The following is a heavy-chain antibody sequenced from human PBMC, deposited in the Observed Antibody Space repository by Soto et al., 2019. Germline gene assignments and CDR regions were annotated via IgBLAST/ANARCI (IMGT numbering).Heavy chain of an antibody. J-gene: IGHJ6*02. V-gene: IGHV1-18*01. Sequence: QVQLVQSGAEVKKHGASVKVSCKASGYTFTIYGISWVRQAPGQGLEWMGWISPYNGNTNYAQKLQGRVTMTTDTSTSTAYMDLRSLRSDDTAVYYCARGIGGWFGVAYYYGMDVWGQGTTVTVSS. CDR3: ARGIGGWFGVAYYYGMDV. CDR1: GYTFTIYG. D-gene: IGHD3-10*01. CDR2: ISPYNGNT.